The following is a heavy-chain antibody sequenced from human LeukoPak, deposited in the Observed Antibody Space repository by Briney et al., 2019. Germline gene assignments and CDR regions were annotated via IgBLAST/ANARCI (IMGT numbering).Heavy chain of an antibody. D-gene: IGHD6-13*01. CDR2: INPNSGGT. CDR1: GYTFTGYY. CDR3: ARAPPYSSSSNWFDP. V-gene: IGHV1-2*02. Sequence: ASVKVSCKASGYTFTGYYMHWVRQAPGQGLEWMGWINPNSGGTNYAQKFQGRVTMTRDTSTSTVYMELSSLRSEDTAVYYCARAPPYSSSSNWFDPWGQGTLVTVSS. J-gene: IGHJ5*02.